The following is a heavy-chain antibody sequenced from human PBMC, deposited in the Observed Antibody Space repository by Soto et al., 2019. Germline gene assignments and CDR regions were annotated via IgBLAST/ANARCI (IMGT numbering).Heavy chain of an antibody. CDR3: TTDEPIKRN. CDR2: IKSKTNGGTT. J-gene: IGHJ4*02. V-gene: IGHV3-15*01. Sequence: EVQLVESGGGLVQAGESLRVSCAASGFTFSNAWMSWVRQSPGKGLEWVGRIKSKTNGGTTDYAAPVKGRFSISRDDSKNTLYLQMNSLKTEDTAVYYCTTDEPIKRNWGQGTLVTVSS. CDR1: GFTFSNAW.